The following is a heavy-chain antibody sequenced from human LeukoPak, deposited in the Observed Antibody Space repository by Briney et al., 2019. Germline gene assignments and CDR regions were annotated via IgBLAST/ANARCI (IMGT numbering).Heavy chain of an antibody. D-gene: IGHD6-25*01. J-gene: IGHJ4*02. CDR2: TRNKANSDTT. V-gene: IGHV3-72*01. Sequence: GGSLRLSCTASGSGFTFSAHYIDWVRQAPGKGLEWVGRTRNKANSDTTEYAASVKGRFTISRDDSKNSLYLQMNSLKTEDTAVYYCAKDESPRIAADNYWGQGTLVTVSS. CDR3: AKDESPRIAADNY. CDR1: GSGFTFSAHY.